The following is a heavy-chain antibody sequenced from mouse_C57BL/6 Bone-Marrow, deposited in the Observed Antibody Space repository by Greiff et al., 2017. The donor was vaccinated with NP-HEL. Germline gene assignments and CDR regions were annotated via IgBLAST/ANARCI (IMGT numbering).Heavy chain of an antibody. J-gene: IGHJ2*01. CDR1: GYAFTNYL. D-gene: IGHD3-2*02. CDR2: INPGSGGP. CDR3: ARSGTAQATSCDY. V-gene: IGHV1-54*01. Sequence: VQLQQSGAELVRPGTSVKVSCKASGYAFTNYLIEWVKQRPGQGLEWIGVINPGSGGPNYNEKFKGKATLTADKSSSTAYMQLSSLTSEDSAVYFCARSGTAQATSCDYWGQGTTLTVSS.